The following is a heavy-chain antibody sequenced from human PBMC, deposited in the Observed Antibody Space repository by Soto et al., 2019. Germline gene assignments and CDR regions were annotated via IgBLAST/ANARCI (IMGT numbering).Heavy chain of an antibody. CDR2: ISAYNGNT. D-gene: IGHD6-6*01. CDR3: ARRIIGSSSLHWFDP. J-gene: IGHJ5*02. Sequence: ASVKVSCKASGYTFTSYGISWVRQAPGQGLEWMGWISAYNGNTNYAQKLQGRVTMTTDTSTSTAYMELRSLRSDDTAVYYCARRIIGSSSLHWFDPWGQGTLVTVSS. CDR1: GYTFTSYG. V-gene: IGHV1-18*01.